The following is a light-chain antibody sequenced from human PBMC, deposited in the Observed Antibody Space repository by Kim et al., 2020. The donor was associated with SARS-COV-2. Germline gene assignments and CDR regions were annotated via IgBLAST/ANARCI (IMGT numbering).Light chain of an antibody. CDR2: RNN. CDR1: NSKIGSHY. CDR3: AAWDDSLSGVV. V-gene: IGLV1-47*01. J-gene: IGLJ2*01. Sequence: GQRVTSSCTESNSKIGSHYVYWYQPLPGTAPKLLFYRNNQRPSGVPDRFSGSKSVTSASLAISGLRSEDGADYYCAAWDDSLSGVVFGGVTQRTVL.